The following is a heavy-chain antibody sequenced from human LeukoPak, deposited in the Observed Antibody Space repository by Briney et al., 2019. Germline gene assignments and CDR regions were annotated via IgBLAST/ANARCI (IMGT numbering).Heavy chain of an antibody. J-gene: IGHJ3*02. D-gene: IGHD3-10*01. V-gene: IGHV3-74*01. CDR2: INSDGSST. Sequence: GGSLRLSCAASGFSFSSYAMSWARQAPGKGLVWVSRINSDGSSTSYADSVKGRFTISRDNAKKTLYLQMNSLRAEDTAVYYCARPSGSYYYDAFDIWGQGTMVTVSS. CDR1: GFSFSSYA. CDR3: ARPSGSYYYDAFDI.